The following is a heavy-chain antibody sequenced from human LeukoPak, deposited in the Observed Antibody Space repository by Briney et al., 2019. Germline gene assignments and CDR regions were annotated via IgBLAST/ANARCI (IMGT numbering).Heavy chain of an antibody. Sequence: SETLSLTCTVSGDSISRYYWSWIRQSPGKGLEWIGYIYYSGSTNYNPSLKSRVTISVDTSKNQFSLKLSSVTAADTAVYYCARVSRGRYSSSFDYWGQGTLVTVSS. CDR2: IYYSGST. D-gene: IGHD5-12*01. J-gene: IGHJ4*02. CDR1: GDSISRYY. V-gene: IGHV4-59*08. CDR3: ARVSRGRYSSSFDY.